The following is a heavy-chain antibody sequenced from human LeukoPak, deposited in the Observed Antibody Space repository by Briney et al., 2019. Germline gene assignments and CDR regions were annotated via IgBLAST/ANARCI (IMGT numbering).Heavy chain of an antibody. V-gene: IGHV3-74*01. D-gene: IGHD3-9*01. J-gene: IGHJ4*02. CDR2: IDSDGSTT. Sequence: PGGSLRLSCAVSGFTLSSYWMHWVRQAPGKGLVWVSRIDSDGSTTDYADSVKGRFTISRDNANNTLYLQMNSLRAEDTAVYYCAVIGYYDILTGYYDFDYWGQGTLVTVSS. CDR3: AVIGYYDILTGYYDFDY. CDR1: GFTLSSYW.